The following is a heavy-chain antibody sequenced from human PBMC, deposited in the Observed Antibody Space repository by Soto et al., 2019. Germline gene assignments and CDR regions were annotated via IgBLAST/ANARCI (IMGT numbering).Heavy chain of an antibody. V-gene: IGHV4-59*01. CDR2: IYYTATT. CDR3: TILPGADYGCIFDP. J-gene: IGHJ5*02. Sequence: TLSLTCTVPRGSLSRYFSSWALFSLGKEMAGLGYIYYTATTNYNPARKSRVTISVDTSNNPCSLKLSSGTTADTAVYCCTILPGADYGCIFDPWGQRSMVTVS. D-gene: IGHD4-17*01. CDR1: RGSLSRYF.